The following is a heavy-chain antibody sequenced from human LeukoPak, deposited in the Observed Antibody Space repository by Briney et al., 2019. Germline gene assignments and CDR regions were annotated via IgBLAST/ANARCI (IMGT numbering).Heavy chain of an antibody. CDR2: IYPGDSDT. CDR3: ARQTGYGSGSYYNAHDAFDI. CDR1: GYSFTSYW. V-gene: IGHV5-51*01. Sequence: RGESLKISCKGSGYSFTSYWIGWVRQMPGKGLEWMGIIYPGDSDTRYSPSFQGQVTISADKSISTAYLQWSSLKASDTAMYYCARQTGYGSGSYYNAHDAFDIWGQGTMVTVSS. D-gene: IGHD3-10*01. J-gene: IGHJ3*02.